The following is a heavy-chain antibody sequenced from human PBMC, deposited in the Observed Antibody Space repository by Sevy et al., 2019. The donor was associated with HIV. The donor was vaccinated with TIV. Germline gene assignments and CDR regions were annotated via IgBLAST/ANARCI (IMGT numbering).Heavy chain of an antibody. CDR3: ARDPYYDFWSGYYYGMDV. V-gene: IGHV3-7*03. Sequence: GGSLRLSCAASGFTFSSYWMSWVRQAPGKGLEWVANIKQDGSEKYYGGSVKGRLTISRDNAKNSLYLQMKSLRAEDTAVYYCARDPYYDFWSGYYYGMDVWGQGTTVTVSS. CDR2: IKQDGSEK. J-gene: IGHJ6*02. D-gene: IGHD3-3*01. CDR1: GFTFSSYW.